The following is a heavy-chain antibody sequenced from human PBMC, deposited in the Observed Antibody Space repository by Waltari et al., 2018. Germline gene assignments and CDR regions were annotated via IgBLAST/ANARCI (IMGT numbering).Heavy chain of an antibody. J-gene: IGHJ6*02. CDR2: INHSGST. CDR3: AKGPHRNRLQLKSYYYGMDV. V-gene: IGHV4-34*01. D-gene: IGHD5-12*01. CDR1: GGSFRGFS. Sequence: QVQLQQWGAGLLKPSETLSLTCAVYGGSFRGFSWTWIRQPPGKGLEWIGEINHSGSTNYNPSLKSRVTISVDTSKKQFSLKLSSVTAADTAVYYCAKGPHRNRLQLKSYYYGMDVWGQGTTVSVSS.